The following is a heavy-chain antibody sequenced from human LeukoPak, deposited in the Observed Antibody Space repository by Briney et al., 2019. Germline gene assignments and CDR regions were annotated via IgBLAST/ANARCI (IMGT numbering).Heavy chain of an antibody. V-gene: IGHV4-34*01. J-gene: IGHJ6*03. D-gene: IGHD6-13*01. Sequence: SETLSLTCAVYGGSFSGYYWSWIRQPPGKGLEWIGEINHSGSTNYNPSLTSRVTISVDTSKNQFSLKLSSVTAADTAVYYCARGAAGFLYYYYYYMDVWGKGTTVTVSS. CDR1: GGSFSGYY. CDR2: INHSGST. CDR3: ARGAAGFLYYYYYYMDV.